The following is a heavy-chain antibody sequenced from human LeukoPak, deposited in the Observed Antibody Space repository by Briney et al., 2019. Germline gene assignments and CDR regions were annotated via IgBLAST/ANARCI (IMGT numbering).Heavy chain of an antibody. J-gene: IGHJ5*02. V-gene: IGHV1-8*01. Sequence: ASVKVSCKASGYTFTSYDINWVRQATGQGLEWMGWMNPNSGNTGYAQKFQGRVTMTRNTSISTAYMELSSLRSEDTAVYYCARDFQTYYYGSGSQNWFDPWGQGTLVTVSS. CDR3: ARDFQTYYYGSGSQNWFDP. CDR2: MNPNSGNT. D-gene: IGHD3-10*01. CDR1: GYTFTSYD.